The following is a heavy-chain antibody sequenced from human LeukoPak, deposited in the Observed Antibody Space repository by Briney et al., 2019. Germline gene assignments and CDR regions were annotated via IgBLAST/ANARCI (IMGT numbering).Heavy chain of an antibody. CDR3: ARVGSGWSFDY. V-gene: IGHV4-4*07. CDR2: IQTSGST. J-gene: IGHJ4*02. CDR1: GGSISGYY. Sequence: SETLSLTCTVSGGSISGYYWSWIRQPAGGGLEWIGRIQTSGSTNYNPSLKSRVTMSVDTSKNKFSLKVNSVTAADTAVYYCARVGSGWSFDYWGQGTLVTVSS. D-gene: IGHD6-19*01.